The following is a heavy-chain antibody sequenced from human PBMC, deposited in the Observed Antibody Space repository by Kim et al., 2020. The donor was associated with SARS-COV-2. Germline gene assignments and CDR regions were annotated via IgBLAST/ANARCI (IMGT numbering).Heavy chain of an antibody. D-gene: IGHD2-8*01. CDR3: ARGGNGVSGYH. Sequence: ASVKVSCKASGYSFTAFGIHWVRQAPGQRLEWMGWINVGNGNTKYSQKFQGRVTTSRDTSASTAYMELSSLTSEDTAVYYCARGGNGVSGYHWGQGTLVTVSS. J-gene: IGHJ4*02. V-gene: IGHV1-3*01. CDR1: GYSFTAFG. CDR2: INVGNGNT.